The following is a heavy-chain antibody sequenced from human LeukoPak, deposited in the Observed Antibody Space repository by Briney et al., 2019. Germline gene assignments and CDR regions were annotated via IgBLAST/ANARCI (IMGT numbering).Heavy chain of an antibody. CDR2: IYYSGST. J-gene: IGHJ5*02. CDR1: GGSFSGYY. Sequence: SETLSLTCAVYGGSFSGYYWSWIRQPPGKGLEWIGYIYYSGSTNYNPSLKSRVTISVDTSKNQFSLKLSSVTAADTAVYYCARDHSHLWYGDGNWFDPWGQGTLVTVSS. V-gene: IGHV4-59*01. CDR3: ARDHSHLWYGDGNWFDP. D-gene: IGHD4-17*01.